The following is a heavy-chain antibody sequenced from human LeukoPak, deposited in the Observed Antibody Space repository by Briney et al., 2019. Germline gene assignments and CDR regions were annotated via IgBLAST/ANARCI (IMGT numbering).Heavy chain of an antibody. V-gene: IGHV4-38-2*02. J-gene: IGHJ5*02. CDR2: IYHSGST. Sequence: SETLSLTCTVSGYSINNGYYWGWIRQPPGKGLEWIGSIYHSGSTYYKPSLKSRVTISVDTSKNQFSLKLSFVTAADTAVYYCARGAYYYGSGVENWFDPWGQGTLVTVSS. D-gene: IGHD3-10*01. CDR1: GYSINNGYY. CDR3: ARGAYYYGSGVENWFDP.